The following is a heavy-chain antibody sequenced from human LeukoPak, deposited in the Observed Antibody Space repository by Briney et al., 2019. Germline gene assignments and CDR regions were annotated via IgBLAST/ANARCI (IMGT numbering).Heavy chain of an antibody. CDR1: GYTFTSYG. CDR3: ARSPGRAAAGDEIFDY. CDR2: ISAYNGNT. Sequence: GASVKVSCKASGYTFTSYGISWVRQAPGQGLEWMGWISAYNGNTNYAQKLQGRVTMTTDTSTSTAYMELRSLRSDDTAVYYCARSPGRAAAGDEIFDYWGQGTLVTVSS. D-gene: IGHD6-13*01. J-gene: IGHJ4*02. V-gene: IGHV1-18*01.